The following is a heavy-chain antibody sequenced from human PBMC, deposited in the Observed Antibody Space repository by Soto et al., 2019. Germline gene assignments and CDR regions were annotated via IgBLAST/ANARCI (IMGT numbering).Heavy chain of an antibody. CDR3: ARRGTISSAHHFDH. D-gene: IGHD6-6*01. CDR2: MTSSGRNT. J-gene: IGHJ4*02. CDR1: GFTFSGYN. Sequence: QVQLVESGGGLVKPGGSLRLSCAASGFTFSGYNMSWIRQAPGKGLEWVSYMTSSGRNTFDAESVKGRFTISRDNTMNLLYLQMNSLSAEDTAVYYCARRGTISSAHHFDHWGQGTRVTVSS. V-gene: IGHV3-11*01.